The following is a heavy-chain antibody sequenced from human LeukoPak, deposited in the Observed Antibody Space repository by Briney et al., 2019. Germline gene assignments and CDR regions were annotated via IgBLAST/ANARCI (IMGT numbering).Heavy chain of an antibody. J-gene: IGHJ3*02. CDR1: GFTFSSYG. CDR3: AKTMIVVGVHAFDI. V-gene: IGHV3-30*18. CDR2: ISYDGSNK. Sequence: GGSLRLSCAASGFTFSSYGMHWVRQAPGKGLEWVAVISYDGSNKYYADSVKGRFTISRDNSKNTLYLQMNSLRAEDTAVYYCAKTMIVVGVHAFDIWGQGTMVIVSS. D-gene: IGHD3-22*01.